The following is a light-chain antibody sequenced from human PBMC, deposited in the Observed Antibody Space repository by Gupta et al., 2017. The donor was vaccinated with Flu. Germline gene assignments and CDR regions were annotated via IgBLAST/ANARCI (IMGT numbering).Light chain of an antibody. J-gene: IGLJ3*02. CDR2: VDN. CDR3: QYYNTTSWM. Sequence: ACTRKGGSIGRNYVQWYQKRPYSSPCVVIYVDNQRPYGVSVRCSGSIYTYSTSVSINISGLSAEDDSYYYSQYYNTTSWMFGGGTKLTVL. CDR1: GGSIGRNY. V-gene: IGLV6-57*01.